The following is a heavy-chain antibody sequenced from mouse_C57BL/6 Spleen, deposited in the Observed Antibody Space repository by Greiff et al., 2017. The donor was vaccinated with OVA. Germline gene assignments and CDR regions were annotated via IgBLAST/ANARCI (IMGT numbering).Heavy chain of an antibody. CDR3: ARGGLRLYAY. J-gene: IGHJ3*01. CDR2: INTSNGGT. Sequence: VQLQQPGTELVKPGASVKLSCKASGFTFTSYWMHWVQQGPGQGLEWIGNINTSNGGTNYNETFKSQVTLTVDKSSSTAFMQLSSLTTEDSAVYYCARGGLRLYAYWGQGALVTVSA. V-gene: IGHV1-53*01. D-gene: IGHD2-4*01. CDR1: GFTFTSYW.